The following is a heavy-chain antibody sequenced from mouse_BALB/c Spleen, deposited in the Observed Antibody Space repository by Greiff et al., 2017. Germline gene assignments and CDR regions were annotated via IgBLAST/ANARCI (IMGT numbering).Heavy chain of an antibody. CDR1: GYTFSSYW. Sequence: VQLQQSGAELMKPGASVKISCKATGYTFSSYWIEWVKQRPGHGLEWIGEILPGSGSTNYNEKFKGKATFTADTSSNTAYMQLSSLTSEDSAVYYCARRITTEGYYFDYWGQGTTLTVSS. CDR3: ARRITTEGYYFDY. CDR2: ILPGSGST. V-gene: IGHV1-9*01. J-gene: IGHJ2*01. D-gene: IGHD1-1*01.